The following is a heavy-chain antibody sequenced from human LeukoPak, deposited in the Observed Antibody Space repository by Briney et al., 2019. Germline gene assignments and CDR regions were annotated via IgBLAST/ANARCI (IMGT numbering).Heavy chain of an antibody. Sequence: GGSLRLSCTASGFTFGDYAMSWVRQAPGKGLEWVGFIRSKAYGGTTEYAASVKGRFTISRDDSKSIAYLQMNSLKTEDTAVYYCTRGSGWYNPIDYWGQGTLVTVSS. CDR1: GFTFGDYA. J-gene: IGHJ4*02. CDR2: IRSKAYGGTT. D-gene: IGHD6-19*01. V-gene: IGHV3-49*04. CDR3: TRGSGWYNPIDY.